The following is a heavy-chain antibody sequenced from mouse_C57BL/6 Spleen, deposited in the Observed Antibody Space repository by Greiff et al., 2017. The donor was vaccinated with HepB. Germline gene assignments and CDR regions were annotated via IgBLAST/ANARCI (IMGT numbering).Heavy chain of an antibody. D-gene: IGHD2-4*01. Sequence: EVQLQQSGPELVKPGASVKISCKASGYTFTDYYMNWVKQSHGKSLEWIGDINPNNGGTSYNQKFKGKATVTVDKSSSAAYMERRSLTSEDSAVYYCARRDYEGSYWGQGTTLTVSS. CDR1: GYTFTDYY. CDR2: INPNNGGT. CDR3: ARRDYEGSY. V-gene: IGHV1-26*01. J-gene: IGHJ2*01.